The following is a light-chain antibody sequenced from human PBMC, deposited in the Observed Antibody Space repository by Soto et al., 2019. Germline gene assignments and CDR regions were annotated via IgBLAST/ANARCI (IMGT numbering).Light chain of an antibody. Sequence: QSVLTQPASVSGSPGQSITIACTGTNRDVGSYNLVSWYQQRPGEAPKLIISEVRNRPSGISYRFTGSKSGNTASLTISGLQAEDEADYYCSSYTTTSNLVFGGGTNLTVL. CDR3: SSYTTTSNLV. J-gene: IGLJ3*02. CDR2: EVR. CDR1: NRDVGSYNL. V-gene: IGLV2-14*01.